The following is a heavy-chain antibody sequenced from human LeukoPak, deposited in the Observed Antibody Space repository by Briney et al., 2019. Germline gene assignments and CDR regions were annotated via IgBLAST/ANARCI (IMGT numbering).Heavy chain of an antibody. Sequence: PSETLSLTCAVYGVSFSGYYWSWIRQPPGNGLEWIGEINHSGSTNYNPSLKSRVTISVDTSKNQFSLKLSSVNAADTAVYYCARGYCSSTSCYSRFNPFDSWGQGTLVTVSS. CDR2: INHSGST. CDR3: ARGYCSSTSCYSRFNPFDS. V-gene: IGHV4-34*01. D-gene: IGHD2-2*01. CDR1: GVSFSGYY. J-gene: IGHJ4*02.